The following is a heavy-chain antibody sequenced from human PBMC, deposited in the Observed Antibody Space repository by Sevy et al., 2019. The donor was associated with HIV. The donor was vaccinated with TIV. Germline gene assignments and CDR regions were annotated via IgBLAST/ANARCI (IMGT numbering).Heavy chain of an antibody. CDR1: GFTFSSHW. V-gene: IGHV3-74*01. CDR3: ARSKVGVDDAFDI. D-gene: IGHD3-16*01. CDR2: LNYDVSYT. J-gene: IGHJ3*02. Sequence: GGSLRLSCAASGFTFSSHWMQWVRQAPGKGLVWVSRLNYDVSYTNYADSVKGRFTISRDNAKSTRYLQMNSLRAEDTALYYCARSKVGVDDAFDIWGQGKMVTVS.